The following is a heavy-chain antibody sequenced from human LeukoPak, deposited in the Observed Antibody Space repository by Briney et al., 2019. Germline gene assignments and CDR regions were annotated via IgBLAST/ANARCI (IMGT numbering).Heavy chain of an antibody. D-gene: IGHD3-16*01. Sequence: ASVKVSCKASGYTFTAYYIHWVRQAPGQGLEWVGRINPNSGGTNYAQNFQDRVTMTRDTAIRTAYMELSRLRFDDTAVNYCATMDGGESYWGQGTLVTVSS. V-gene: IGHV1-2*02. CDR1: GYTFTAYY. J-gene: IGHJ4*02. CDR3: ATMDGGESY. CDR2: INPNSGGT.